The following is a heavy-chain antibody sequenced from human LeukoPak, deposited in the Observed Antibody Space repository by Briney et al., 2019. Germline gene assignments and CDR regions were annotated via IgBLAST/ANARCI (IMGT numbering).Heavy chain of an antibody. CDR1: GFTFTSYG. CDR2: ISAYNGNT. D-gene: IGHD3-16*01. CDR3: AREDRRKDAFDI. J-gene: IGHJ3*02. Sequence: GASVKVSCKATGFTFTSYGISCVRQAPGQGLEWMGWISAYNGNTNYAQKLQGRVTMTTDTSTSTAYMELRSLRSDDTAVYYCAREDRRKDAFDIWGPGTMVTVSS. V-gene: IGHV1-18*01.